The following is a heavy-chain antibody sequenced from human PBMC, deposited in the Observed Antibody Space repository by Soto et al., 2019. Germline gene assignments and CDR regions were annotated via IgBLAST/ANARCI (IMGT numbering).Heavy chain of an antibody. V-gene: IGHV3-74*01. J-gene: IGHJ4*02. D-gene: IGHD1-26*01. CDR1: GFTLRKYW. CDR2: ITNDGSTT. CDR3: ARDQDGAGGTADY. Sequence: EVQLVESGGGLVQPGGSLRLSCVASGFTLRKYWMHWFRQAPGKGLVWVSRITNDGSTTYYADSVKGRFTISRDNAKNTLYLQKNSLRVEDTAVYYCARDQDGAGGTADYWGQGTLVTVSP.